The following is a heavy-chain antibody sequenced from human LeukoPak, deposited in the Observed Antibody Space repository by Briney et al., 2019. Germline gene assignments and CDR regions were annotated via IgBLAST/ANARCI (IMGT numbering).Heavy chain of an antibody. CDR2: IHYSGSS. Sequence: SETLSLTCTVSGDSTSNFYWNWIRQSPGKGLEWIGNIHYSGSSIYNPSLKSRVTISIDTSRRQFFLKLNSVTAADTAVYFCALAPNSNWFDFWGPGTLVTVSS. J-gene: IGHJ5*01. CDR3: ALAPNSNWFDF. V-gene: IGHV4-59*03. CDR1: GDSTSNFY. D-gene: IGHD2-8*01.